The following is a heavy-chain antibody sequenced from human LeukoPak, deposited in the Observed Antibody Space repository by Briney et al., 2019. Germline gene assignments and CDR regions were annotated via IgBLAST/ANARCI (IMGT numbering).Heavy chain of an antibody. J-gene: IGHJ6*03. CDR3: ARDSSSGYSSSWNYYYYKDV. CDR2: IYYSGST. V-gene: IGHV4-31*03. Sequence: SETLSLTCTVSGGSISSGGYYWSWIRQHPGKGLEWIGYIYYSGSTYYNPSLKSRVTISVDTSKNQFSLKLSSVTAADTAVYYCARDSSSGYSSSWNYYYYKDVWGKGTTVTVSS. CDR1: GGSISSGGYY. D-gene: IGHD6-13*01.